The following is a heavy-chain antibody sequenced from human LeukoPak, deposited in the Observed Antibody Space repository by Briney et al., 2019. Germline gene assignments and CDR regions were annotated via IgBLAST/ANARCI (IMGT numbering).Heavy chain of an antibody. D-gene: IGHD3-10*01. CDR2: IRYDGSNK. CDR3: AKDRYYYGSGSYFRSDY. V-gene: IGHV3-30*02. CDR1: GFTFSSYG. J-gene: IGHJ4*02. Sequence: PGGSLRLSCAASGFTFSSYGMHWVSQAPGKGLEWVAFIRYDGSNKYYADSMKGRFTISRDNSKNTLYLQMNSLRAEDTAVYYCAKDRYYYGSGSYFRSDYWGQGTLVTVSS.